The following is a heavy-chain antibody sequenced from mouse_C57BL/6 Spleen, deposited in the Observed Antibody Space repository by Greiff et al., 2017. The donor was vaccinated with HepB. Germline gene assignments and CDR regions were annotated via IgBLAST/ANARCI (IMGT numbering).Heavy chain of an antibody. D-gene: IGHD2-1*01. J-gene: IGHJ1*03. V-gene: IGHV6-3*01. CDR1: GFTFSNYW. CDR3: TGPPYGNYWYFDV. Sequence: DVMLVESGGGLVQPGGSMKLSCVASGFTFSNYWMNWVRQSPEKGLEWVAQIRLKSDNYATHYAESVKGRFTISRDDSKSSVYLQMNNLRAEDTGIYYCTGPPYGNYWYFDVWGTGTTVTVSS. CDR2: IRLKSDNYAT.